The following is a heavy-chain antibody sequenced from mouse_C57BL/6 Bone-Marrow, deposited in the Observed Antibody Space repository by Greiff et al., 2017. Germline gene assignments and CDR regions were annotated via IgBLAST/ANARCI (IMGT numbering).Heavy chain of an antibody. CDR3: AGWLPFAD. CDR2: INPNNGGT. Sequence: EVQLQQSGPELVKPGASVKISCKASGYTFTDYYMNWVKQSHGKSLEWIGDINPNNGGTSYNQKFKGKATLTVDKSSSTAYMELRSLTSEDSAVYYCAGWLPFADWGQGTLVTVSA. CDR1: GYTFTDYY. J-gene: IGHJ3*01. D-gene: IGHD2-2*01. V-gene: IGHV1-26*01.